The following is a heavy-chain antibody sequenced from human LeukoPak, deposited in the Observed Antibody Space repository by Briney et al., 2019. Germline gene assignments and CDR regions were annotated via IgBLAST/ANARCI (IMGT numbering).Heavy chain of an antibody. J-gene: IGHJ6*02. CDR3: ARTIAQYSNSWLYFYYGLDV. CDR1: GFTITAYA. D-gene: IGHD1-7*01. V-gene: IGHV3-23*01. Sequence: GGSLRLSCAASGFTITAYAMSWVRQSPGKGLEWVSGIGITSEYIHYADSVKGRFTISRDNSKNTLYLQMNSLTAADTAVYYCARTIAQYSNSWLYFYYGLDVWGQGTTVTVSS. CDR2: IGITSEYI.